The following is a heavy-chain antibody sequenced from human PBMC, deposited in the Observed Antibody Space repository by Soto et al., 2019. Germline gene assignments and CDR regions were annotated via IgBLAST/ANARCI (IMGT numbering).Heavy chain of an antibody. D-gene: IGHD3-9*01. CDR1: GGSISSGGYS. CDR2: IYHSGRT. Sequence: QLQLQESGSGLVKPSQTLSLTCAVSGGSISSGGYSWSWIRQPPGKGLEWIGYIYHSGRTYYNPSLKSRLTISVDRSQNQFSLKLSSVTAADTAVYYCARGLEDDILTGPRNAFDIWGQGTMVTVSS. V-gene: IGHV4-30-2*01. J-gene: IGHJ3*02. CDR3: ARGLEDDILTGPRNAFDI.